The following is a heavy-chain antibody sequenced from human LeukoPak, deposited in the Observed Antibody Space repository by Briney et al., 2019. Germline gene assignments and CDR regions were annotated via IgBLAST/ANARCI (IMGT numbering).Heavy chain of an antibody. Sequence: SETLSLTCAVSGYSISSGYYWGWIRPPPGKGLEWIGSIYHSGSTYYNPSLKSRVTISVDTSKNQFSLKLSSVTAADTAVYYCARHGVMIVVADFDYWGQGTLVTVSS. CDR3: ARHGVMIVVADFDY. D-gene: IGHD3-22*01. CDR2: IYHSGST. J-gene: IGHJ4*02. CDR1: GYSISSGYY. V-gene: IGHV4-38-2*01.